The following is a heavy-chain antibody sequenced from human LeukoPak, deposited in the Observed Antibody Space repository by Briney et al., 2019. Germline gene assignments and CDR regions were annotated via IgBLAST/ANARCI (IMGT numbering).Heavy chain of an antibody. CDR2: ISSTGDTI. D-gene: IGHD3-10*01. CDR1: GFGFSDYY. Sequence: GGSLRVSCAASGFGFSDYYMTWIRQAPGKGLEWLSYISSTGDTIAYGDSVNGRFTISRDNAKNSLYLQMDNLRAEDTAVYYCARAGFVLLRGYGMDVWGPGTTVTVSS. V-gene: IGHV3-11*01. J-gene: IGHJ6*02. CDR3: ARAGFVLLRGYGMDV.